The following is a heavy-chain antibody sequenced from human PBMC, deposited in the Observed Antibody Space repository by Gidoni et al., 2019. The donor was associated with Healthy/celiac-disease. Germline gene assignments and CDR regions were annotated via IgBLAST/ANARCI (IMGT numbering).Heavy chain of an antibody. CDR1: GGTFSSYA. Sequence: QVQLVQSGAEVKKPGDSVKVSCKASGGTFSSYAIRWVRQAPGQGLEWMGGVIPIFGTANYAQKFQGRVTITADKSTSTAYMELSSLRSEDTAVYYCARAARAIAVAEVYWGQGTLVTVSS. CDR3: ARAARAIAVAEVY. D-gene: IGHD6-19*01. V-gene: IGHV1-69*06. CDR2: VIPIFGTA. J-gene: IGHJ4*02.